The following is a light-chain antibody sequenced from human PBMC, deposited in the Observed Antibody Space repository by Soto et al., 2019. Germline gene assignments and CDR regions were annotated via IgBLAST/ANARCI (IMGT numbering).Light chain of an antibody. V-gene: IGLV4-69*01. CDR3: QTWGSGIVV. J-gene: IGLJ2*01. CDR2: LNSDGSH. Sequence: QLVLTQSPSVSASLGASVKLTCTLSSGHSNYAIAWHQQQSEKGPRYLMKLNSDGSHSKGDGIPDRFSGSSSGAERYLTISSLQSEDEADYYCQTWGSGIVVFGGGTKLTLL. CDR1: SGHSNYA.